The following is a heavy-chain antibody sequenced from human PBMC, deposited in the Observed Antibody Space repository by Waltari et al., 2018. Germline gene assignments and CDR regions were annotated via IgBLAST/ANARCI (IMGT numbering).Heavy chain of an antibody. D-gene: IGHD2-15*01. V-gene: IGHV1-69*08. CDR2: IIPICGTA. CDR1: GGTFSSYA. Sequence: QVQLVQSGAEVKKPGSSVKVSCKASGGTFSSYAISWVRQAPGQGLEWMGRIIPICGTANYAQKFQGRVTITADKSTSTAYMELSSLRSEDTAVYYCARSPELSCSGGSCYYQRGWFDPWGQGTLVTVSS. J-gene: IGHJ5*02. CDR3: ARSPELSCSGGSCYYQRGWFDP.